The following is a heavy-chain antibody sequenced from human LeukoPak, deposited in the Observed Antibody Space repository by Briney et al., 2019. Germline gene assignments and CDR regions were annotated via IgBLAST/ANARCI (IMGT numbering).Heavy chain of an antibody. CDR2: IRWNSGSI. Sequence: PGGTLTPTCPDSGLPFDEYATHWVRQDPGKGLEWVSGIRWNSGSIRYADSVKGRFPISRDNAKNSLYLQMNSLRAEDTALYYCAKDIGYSYGTDGMDVWGQGTTVTVSS. CDR3: AKDIGYSYGTDGMDV. V-gene: IGHV3-9*01. D-gene: IGHD5-18*01. CDR1: GLPFDEYA. J-gene: IGHJ6*02.